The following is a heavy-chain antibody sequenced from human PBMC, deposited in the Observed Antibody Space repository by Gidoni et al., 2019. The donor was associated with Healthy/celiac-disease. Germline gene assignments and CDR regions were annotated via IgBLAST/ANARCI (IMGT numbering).Heavy chain of an antibody. V-gene: IGHV4-4*07. CDR1: GGSISSYY. J-gene: IGHJ4*02. Sequence: QVQLQESGPGLVKPSETLSLTCTVSGGSISSYYGSWIRQPAGMGLEWIGRIYPSGSTNYNPSLKSRVTMSVDTSKNQFSLKLSSVTAADTAVYYCARKGGTGNYFDYWGQGTLVTVSS. CDR3: ARKGGTGNYFDY. CDR2: IYPSGST. D-gene: IGHD3-10*01.